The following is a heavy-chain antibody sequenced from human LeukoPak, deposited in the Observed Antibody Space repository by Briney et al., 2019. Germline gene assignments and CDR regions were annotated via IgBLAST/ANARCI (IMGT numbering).Heavy chain of an antibody. V-gene: IGHV3-69-1*01. CDR3: ARYYFGSGNYRTFDR. CDR2: ISNTGVT. CDR1: GFILSDFT. J-gene: IGHJ4*02. Sequence: PGGSLRPSCAASGFILSDFTMNWVRQAPGKGLEWVSTISNTGVTHYADSVKGRFTISRDSAKNSQYLQIYSLRDEDTAVYYCARYYFGSGNYRTFDRWGQGTLVIVSS. D-gene: IGHD3-10*01.